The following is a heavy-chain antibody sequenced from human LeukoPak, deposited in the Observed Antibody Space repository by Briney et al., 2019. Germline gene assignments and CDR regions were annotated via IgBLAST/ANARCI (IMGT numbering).Heavy chain of an antibody. Sequence: GGSLRLSCAVSGFTVSSNYMSWVRQAPGKGLEWVSVIYSGGSTYYADSVKGRFTISRDNYKNTLYLQMNSLRAEDTAVYYCVVGAVGYFDYWGQGTLVTVSS. J-gene: IGHJ4*02. CDR3: VVGAVGYFDY. CDR1: GFTVSSNY. D-gene: IGHD1-26*01. CDR2: IYSGGST. V-gene: IGHV3-53*01.